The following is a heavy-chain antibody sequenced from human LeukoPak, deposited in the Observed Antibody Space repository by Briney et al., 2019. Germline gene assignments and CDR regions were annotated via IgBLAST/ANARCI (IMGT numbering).Heavy chain of an antibody. Sequence: GGSLRLSCAASGFTFTSYNMHWVRQAPGKGLEWVAFIRYDGSNKYYADSVKGRFTISRDNSKNTLYLQMNSLRAEDTAVYYCARREYGSGSYYLFDYWGQGTLVTVSS. CDR2: IRYDGSNK. J-gene: IGHJ4*02. D-gene: IGHD3-10*01. CDR3: ARREYGSGSYYLFDY. V-gene: IGHV3-30*02. CDR1: GFTFTSYN.